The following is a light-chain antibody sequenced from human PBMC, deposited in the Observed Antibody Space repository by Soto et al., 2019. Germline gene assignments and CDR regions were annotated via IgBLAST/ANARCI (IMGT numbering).Light chain of an antibody. CDR1: QSVSTNF. CDR2: GAS. Sequence: EIVLTQSPGTLSLSPGEGATLSCRASQSVSTNFFAWYQQKPGQAPRLRIYGASTRATGIPDRFSGSGSGKDFTLTISRLEPEDFAVYDCQQYGRTSWTFGHGTKVEIK. CDR3: QQYGRTSWT. V-gene: IGKV3-20*01. J-gene: IGKJ1*01.